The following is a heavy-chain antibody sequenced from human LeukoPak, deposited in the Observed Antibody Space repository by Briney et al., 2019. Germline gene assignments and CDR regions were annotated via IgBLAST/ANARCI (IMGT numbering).Heavy chain of an antibody. D-gene: IGHD2-2*01. CDR3: ARDIVVVPAARGFDY. V-gene: IGHV1-18*01. CDR1: GYTFTSYG. CDR2: ISAYNGNT. J-gene: IGHJ4*02. Sequence: ASVKVSCKASGYTFTSYGISWVRQAPGQGLEWMGWISAYNGNTNYAQKLQGRVTMTTDTSTSTACMELRSLRSDDTAVYYCARDIVVVPAARGFDYWGQGTLVTVSS.